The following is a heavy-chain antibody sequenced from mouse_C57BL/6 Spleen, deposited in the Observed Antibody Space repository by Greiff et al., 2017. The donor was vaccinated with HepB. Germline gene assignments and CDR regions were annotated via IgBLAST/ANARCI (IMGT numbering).Heavy chain of an antibody. Sequence: VQLKESGGGLVQPKGSLKLSCAASGFSFNTYAMNWVRQAPGKGLEWVARIRSKSNNYATYYADSVKDRFTISRDDSESMLYLQMNNLKTEDTAMYYCVRRGDGWYFDVWGTGTTVTVSS. J-gene: IGHJ1*03. V-gene: IGHV10-1*01. CDR1: GFSFNTYA. CDR3: VRRGDGWYFDV. CDR2: IRSKSNNYAT. D-gene: IGHD3-3*01.